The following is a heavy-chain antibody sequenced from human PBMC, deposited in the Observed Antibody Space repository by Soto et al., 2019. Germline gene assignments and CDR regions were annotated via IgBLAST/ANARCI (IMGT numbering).Heavy chain of an antibody. CDR2: ISWNSGSI. Sequence: EEQLVESGGGLVQPGRSLRLSCAASGFTFDDYAMHWVRQAPGKGLEWVSVISWNSGSIAYAGPVKGRFTISRDNAKNSLYLQMDSVRAEDTAIYYCGKTPRGGAYGDWYFDLWGRGTLVTVSS. CDR3: GKTPRGGAYGDWYFDL. J-gene: IGHJ2*01. D-gene: IGHD3-10*01. V-gene: IGHV3-9*01. CDR1: GFTFDDYA.